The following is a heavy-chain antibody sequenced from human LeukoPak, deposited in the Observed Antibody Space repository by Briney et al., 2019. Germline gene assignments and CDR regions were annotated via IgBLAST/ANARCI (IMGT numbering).Heavy chain of an antibody. V-gene: IGHV3-30*04. D-gene: IGHD6-19*01. CDR1: GFTFNDYA. CDR3: ASDGIAVAGTFTLVY. Sequence: GGSLRLSCAASGFTFNDYAMHWVRQAPGKGLEWVTFISKDGRSEHHADSVKGRFTISRDNSKNTLFLQMNSLRAEDTAIYYCASDGIAVAGTFTLVYWGQGTPVTVSS. J-gene: IGHJ4*02. CDR2: ISKDGRSE.